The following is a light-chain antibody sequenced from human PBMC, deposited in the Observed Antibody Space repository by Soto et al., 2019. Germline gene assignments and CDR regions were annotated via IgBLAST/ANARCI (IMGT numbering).Light chain of an antibody. J-gene: IGKJ1*01. V-gene: IGKV1-5*01. CDR2: DVS. CDR1: QSISRW. CDR3: QQYNTFWT. Sequence: DIQMTQSPATLSASLGDRVTITCRASQSISRWLAWYQQKPGKAPKLLIYDVSSLESGVPSRFSGSGSGTEFTLTISSLQPDDSASYYCQQYNTFWTFGQGTKVDIK.